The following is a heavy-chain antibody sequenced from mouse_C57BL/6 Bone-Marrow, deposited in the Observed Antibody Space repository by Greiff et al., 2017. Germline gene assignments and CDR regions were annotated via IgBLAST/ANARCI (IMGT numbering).Heavy chain of an antibody. CDR3: ARGYSNYGAY. CDR1: GYTFTSYW. CDR2: IDPADSYT. Sequence: VQLQQPGAELVMPGASVKLSCKASGYTFTSYWMHWVKQRPGQGLEWLGEIDPADSYTNYNQKFKGKSTLTVDKSSSTAYMQLSSLTSEDSAVYYCARGYSNYGAYWGQGTLVTVSA. J-gene: IGHJ3*01. D-gene: IGHD2-5*01. V-gene: IGHV1-69*01.